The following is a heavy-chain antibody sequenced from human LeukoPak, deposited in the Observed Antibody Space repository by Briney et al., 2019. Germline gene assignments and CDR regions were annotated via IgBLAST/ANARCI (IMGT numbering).Heavy chain of an antibody. CDR3: ARGYCSSTSCLWYFDY. Sequence: GGSLRLSCAASGFTFSSYAMSWVRHAPGKGLEAVSAISGSGGSTYYADSVKGRFTISRDNSKNTLYLQMNSLRAEDTAVYYCARGYCSSTSCLWYFDYWGQGTLVTVSS. D-gene: IGHD2-2*01. CDR2: ISGSGGST. J-gene: IGHJ4*02. CDR1: GFTFSSYA. V-gene: IGHV3-23*01.